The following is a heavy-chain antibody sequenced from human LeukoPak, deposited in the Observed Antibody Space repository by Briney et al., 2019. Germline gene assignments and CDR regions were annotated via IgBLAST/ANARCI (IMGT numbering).Heavy chain of an antibody. CDR1: GFNFSSYA. J-gene: IGHJ6*03. CDR3: AKDGFIGFIYYYYYMDV. CDR2: ISGSGGST. D-gene: IGHD5-12*01. V-gene: IGHV3-23*01. Sequence: PGGSLRLSCAASGFNFSSYAMSWVRQAPGKGLEWVSAISGSGGSTYYADSVKGRFTISRDNSKHTPYLQMNSLRAEDTAVYYCAKDGFIGFIYYYYYMDVWGKGTTVTVSS.